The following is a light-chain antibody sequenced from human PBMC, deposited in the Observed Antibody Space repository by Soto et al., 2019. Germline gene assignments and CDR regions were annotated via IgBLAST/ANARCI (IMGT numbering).Light chain of an antibody. CDR3: CSSGGSPSYV. V-gene: IGLV2-23*01. Sequence: QCVLTQPASGSGCPGQWITISCTGTSSKVGRYKLGSWYQQHPGKAPKLMMCEGNQRPSGVSNRFSGSKSGNTASPPPSGLTVEDEADYYCCSSGGSPSYVFGTGTKVTVL. CDR1: SSKVGRYKL. CDR2: EGN. J-gene: IGLJ1*01.